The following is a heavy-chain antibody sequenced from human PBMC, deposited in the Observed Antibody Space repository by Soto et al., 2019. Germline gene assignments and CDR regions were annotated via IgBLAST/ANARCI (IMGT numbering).Heavy chain of an antibody. CDR2: ISGSGADT. Sequence: EVLLMESGGDLVQPGGSLRLSCAASGFSFSRYAMTWVRQAPGKGLEWVSSISGSGADTYYADSVKGRFTISRDNSKNTLYLQMNSLRAEDSAVHYCAKSLYYEGSGYSSYFDYWGQGALVTVSS. D-gene: IGHD3-22*01. CDR3: AKSLYYEGSGYSSYFDY. J-gene: IGHJ4*02. CDR1: GFSFSRYA. V-gene: IGHV3-23*01.